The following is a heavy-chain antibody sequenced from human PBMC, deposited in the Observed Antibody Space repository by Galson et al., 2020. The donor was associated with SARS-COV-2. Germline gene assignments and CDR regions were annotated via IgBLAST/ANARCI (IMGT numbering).Heavy chain of an antibody. CDR1: GVSVISGGNY. D-gene: IGHD3-22*01. CDR3: ARGRFYDSTGYSTSYYFDS. CDR2: IFSSVTT. J-gene: IGHJ4*02. Sequence: SETLSLTCTVSGVSVISGGNYWTWIRQHQGKGLEWIGHIFSSVTTYYSPSLKSRVTISVDTSQNQFSLRLSSVTAADTAVYYCARGRFYDSTGYSTSYYFDSWGQGTLVTVSS. V-gene: IGHV4-31*03.